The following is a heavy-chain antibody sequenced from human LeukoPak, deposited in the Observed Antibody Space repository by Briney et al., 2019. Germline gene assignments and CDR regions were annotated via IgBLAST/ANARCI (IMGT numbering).Heavy chain of an antibody. Sequence: SETLSLTCTVSGGSTSSSSYYWGWIRQPPGKGLEWIGSIYYSGSTYYNPSLKSRVTISVDTSKNQFSLKLSSVTAADTAVYYCARPEYYDSSGRMDVWGQGTTVTVSS. V-gene: IGHV4-39*01. J-gene: IGHJ6*02. CDR1: GGSTSSSSYY. CDR3: ARPEYYDSSGRMDV. D-gene: IGHD3-22*01. CDR2: IYYSGST.